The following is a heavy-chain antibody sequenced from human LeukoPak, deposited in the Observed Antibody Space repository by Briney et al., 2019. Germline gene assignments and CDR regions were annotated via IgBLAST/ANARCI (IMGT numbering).Heavy chain of an antibody. D-gene: IGHD3-16*02. V-gene: IGHV4-4*07. J-gene: IGHJ5*02. Sequence: TSETLSLTCTVSGGSISSYYWSWIRQPAGKGLEWIGRIYTSGSTNYNPSLKSRVTMSVDTSKNQFSLKLSSVTAADTAVYYCAREIEARLGELSSNWFDPWGQGTLVTVSS. CDR1: GGSISSYY. CDR2: IYTSGST. CDR3: AREIEARLGELSSNWFDP.